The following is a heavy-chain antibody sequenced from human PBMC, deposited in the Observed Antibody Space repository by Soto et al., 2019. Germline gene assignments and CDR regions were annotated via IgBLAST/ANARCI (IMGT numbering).Heavy chain of an antibody. D-gene: IGHD6-19*01. J-gene: IGHJ4*02. CDR1: GDSVSSNSAA. CDR3: ARTFGYSSGPTPFDY. Sequence: SHTLSLTCAICGDSVSSNSAAWNWIRQSPSRGLEWLGRTYYRSKWYNDYAVSVKSRITINPDTSKNQFSLQLNSVTPEDTAVYYCARTFGYSSGPTPFDYRGQGTLVTVSS. V-gene: IGHV6-1*01. CDR2: TYYRSKWYN.